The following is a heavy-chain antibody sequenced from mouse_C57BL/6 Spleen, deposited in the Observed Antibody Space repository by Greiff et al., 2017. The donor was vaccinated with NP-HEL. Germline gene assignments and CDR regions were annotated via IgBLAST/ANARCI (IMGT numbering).Heavy chain of an antibody. V-gene: IGHV5-6*01. J-gene: IGHJ2*01. CDR2: ISSGGSYT. CDR3: ARLGGFYDYYYFDY. Sequence: EVKVVESGGDLVKPGGSLKLSCAASGFTFSSYGMSWVRQTPDKRLEWVATISSGGSYTYYPDSVKGRFTISRDNAKNTLYLQMSSLKSEDTAMYYCARLGGFYDYYYFDYWGQGTTLTVSS. CDR1: GFTFSSYG. D-gene: IGHD2-4*01.